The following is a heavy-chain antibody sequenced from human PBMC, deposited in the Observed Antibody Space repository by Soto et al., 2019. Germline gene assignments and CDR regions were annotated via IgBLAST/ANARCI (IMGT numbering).Heavy chain of an antibody. V-gene: IGHV5-51*01. Sequence: PGESLKISCRFSGYTFANYWVGWVRQMPEKGLEWMGIIYPADSDSRYSPSFQGQVTISADKSINTAYLQWSSLKASDTAMYFCVRRHRAVAGIFDYWGQGTLVTGS. CDR1: GYTFANYW. J-gene: IGHJ4*02. D-gene: IGHD6-19*01. CDR2: IYPADSDS. CDR3: VRRHRAVAGIFDY.